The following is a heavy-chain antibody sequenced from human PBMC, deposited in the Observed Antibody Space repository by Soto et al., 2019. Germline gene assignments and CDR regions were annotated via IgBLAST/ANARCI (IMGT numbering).Heavy chain of an antibody. CDR3: ARDLWVEPELYYYGMDV. CDR1: GGSISSYY. V-gene: IGHV4-30-4*01. J-gene: IGHJ6*02. CDR2: IFYSGTT. Sequence: SETLSLTCTVSGGSISSYYWSWIRQTPGKGLEWIGHIFYSGTTYYNPSLKSRLTISVDTSKNHFSLRLTSVTAADTAVYYCARDLWVEPELYYYGMDVWGQGTTVTVSS. D-gene: IGHD1-1*01.